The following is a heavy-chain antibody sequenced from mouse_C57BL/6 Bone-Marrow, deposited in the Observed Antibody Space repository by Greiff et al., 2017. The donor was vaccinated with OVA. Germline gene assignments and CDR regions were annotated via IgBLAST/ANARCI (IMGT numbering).Heavy chain of an antibody. Sequence: EVKLMESGGGLVKPGGSLKLSCAASGFTFSDSGMHWVRQAPEKGLEWVAYISSGSSTISYADTVQGRFTISSDNAKNTLFLQMTSLRSEETAMDYCASYNGSRKGYFGVWGTGTTVTVSS. CDR3: ASYNGSRKGYFGV. J-gene: IGHJ1*03. D-gene: IGHD1-1*01. V-gene: IGHV5-17*01. CDR1: GFTFSDSG. CDR2: ISSGSSTI.